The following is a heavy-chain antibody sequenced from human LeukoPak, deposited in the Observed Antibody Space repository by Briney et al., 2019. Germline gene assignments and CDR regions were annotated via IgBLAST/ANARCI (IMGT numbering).Heavy chain of an antibody. CDR3: ARGKWLLHNYFDY. D-gene: IGHD3-22*01. V-gene: IGHV1-69*13. CDR2: IIPIFGTA. CDR1: GGTFSSYA. Sequence: GPSVKVSCKASGGTFSSYAISWVRQAPGQELEWMGGIIPIFGTANYAQKFQGRVTITADESTSTAYMELSSLRSEDTAVYYCARGKWLLHNYFDYWGQGTLVTVSS. J-gene: IGHJ4*02.